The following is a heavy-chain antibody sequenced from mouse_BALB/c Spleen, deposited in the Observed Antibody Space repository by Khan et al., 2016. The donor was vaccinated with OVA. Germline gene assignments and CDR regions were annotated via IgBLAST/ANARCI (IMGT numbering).Heavy chain of an antibody. V-gene: IGHV5-6-5*01. CDR3: ARDYWFTY. J-gene: IGHJ3*01. Sequence: EVELVESGGDLVKPGGSLKLSCAASGFTFSNYAMSWVRQTPEKRLEWVASISSCGTALFPDRVKGQFSISSVNDRNILYLQMSSLRSEDTAMYYCARDYWFTYWGQGTLVTVSA. CDR2: ISSCGTA. CDR1: GFTFSNYA.